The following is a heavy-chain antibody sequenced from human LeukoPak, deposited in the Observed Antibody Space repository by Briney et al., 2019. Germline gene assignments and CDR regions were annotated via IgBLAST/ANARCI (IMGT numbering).Heavy chain of an antibody. CDR1: GFTFSTYA. V-gene: IGHV3-30-3*01. CDR2: ISHDGSNK. J-gene: IGHJ4*02. D-gene: IGHD5-12*01. CDR3: ARRKEELRDGGYVGGALGY. Sequence: GRSLGLSCAASGFTFSTYAMHWVRQAPGKGLEWVAVISHDGSNKYYADSVKGRFTISRDNSKNTLYLQMNSLRAEDTAVYYCARRKEELRDGGYVGGALGYWGQGTLVTVSS.